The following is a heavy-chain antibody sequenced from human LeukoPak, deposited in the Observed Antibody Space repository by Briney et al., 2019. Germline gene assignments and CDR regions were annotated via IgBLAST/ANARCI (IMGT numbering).Heavy chain of an antibody. CDR2: INHSGST. J-gene: IGHJ3*02. Sequence: PSETLSLTCAVYGGSFSGYYWSWIRQPPGKGLEWIGEINHSGSTNYNPSLKSRVTISVDTSKNQFSLKLSSVTAADTAMYYCARVMNYYDSSGYYGAFDIWGQGTMVTVSS. CDR1: GGSFSGYY. D-gene: IGHD3-22*01. V-gene: IGHV4-34*01. CDR3: ARVMNYYDSSGYYGAFDI.